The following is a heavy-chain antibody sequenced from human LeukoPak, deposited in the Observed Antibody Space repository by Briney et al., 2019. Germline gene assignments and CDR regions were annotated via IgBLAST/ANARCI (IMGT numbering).Heavy chain of an antibody. CDR1: GFTFDDYA. CDR3: ARDSLGTSSGWFDP. V-gene: IGHV3-9*01. Sequence: PGGSLRLSCAASGFTFDDYAMHWVRQAPGKGLEWVSGISWNSGSIGYADSVKGRFTISRDNAKNSLYLQMNSLRAEDTALYYCARDSLGTSSGWFDPWGQGTLVTVSS. CDR2: ISWNSGSI. J-gene: IGHJ5*02. D-gene: IGHD6-19*01.